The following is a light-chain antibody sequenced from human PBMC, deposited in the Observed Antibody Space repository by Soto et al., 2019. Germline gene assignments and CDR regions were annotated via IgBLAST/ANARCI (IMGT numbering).Light chain of an antibody. CDR1: QSVDIN. Sequence: EIVLTQSPATLSVSPGERVTLSCRASQSVDINLAWYQQKPGQAPRLLIYGASNRATDMPGRFSGSGSGTDFTLTISRLEPEDFAVYYCQKYGSSPQVTFGQGTRLEIK. CDR2: GAS. V-gene: IGKV3-20*01. CDR3: QKYGSSPQVT. J-gene: IGKJ5*01.